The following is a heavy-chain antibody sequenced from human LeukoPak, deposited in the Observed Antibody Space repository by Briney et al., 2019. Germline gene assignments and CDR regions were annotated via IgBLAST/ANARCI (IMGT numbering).Heavy chain of an antibody. CDR3: ARGRPSGSYFDY. V-gene: IGHV1-69*06. CDR1: GYTFTSYY. CDR2: IIPIFGTA. J-gene: IGHJ4*02. Sequence: SVKVSCKASGYTFTSYYMHWVRQAPGQGLEWMGGIIPIFGTANYAQKFQGRVTITADKSTSTAYMELSSLRSEDTAVYYCARGRPSGSYFDYWGQGTLVTVSS. D-gene: IGHD3-22*01.